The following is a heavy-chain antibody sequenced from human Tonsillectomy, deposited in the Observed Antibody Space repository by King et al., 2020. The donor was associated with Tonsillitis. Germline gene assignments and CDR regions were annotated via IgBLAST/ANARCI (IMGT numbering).Heavy chain of an antibody. J-gene: IGHJ2*01. D-gene: IGHD3-22*01. CDR2: VGTAGDP. CDR1: GFTFSSYD. CDR3: ARGNYGYVTTGINFDL. V-gene: IGHV3-13*05. Sequence: DVQLVESGGGLVQPGGSLRLSCAASGFTFSSYDMHWVRQVTGKGLEWVSAVGTAGDPYYPGSVKGRFTISRENAKNSLYLQMNSLRAGDTAVYYCARGNYGYVTTGINFDLWGRGTLVTVSS.